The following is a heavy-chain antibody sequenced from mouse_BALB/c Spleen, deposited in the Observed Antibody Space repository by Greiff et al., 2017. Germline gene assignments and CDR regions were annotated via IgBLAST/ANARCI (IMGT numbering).Heavy chain of an antibody. Sequence: EVQGVESGGGLVKPGGSLKLSCAASGFTFSSYAMSWVRQTPEKRLEWVASISSGGSTYYPDSVKGRFTISRDNARNILYLQMSSLRSEDTAMYYCARGLPYFDYWGQGTTLTVSS. CDR2: ISSGGST. CDR3: ARGLPYFDY. V-gene: IGHV5-6-5*01. J-gene: IGHJ2*01. CDR1: GFTFSSYA. D-gene: IGHD2-10*01.